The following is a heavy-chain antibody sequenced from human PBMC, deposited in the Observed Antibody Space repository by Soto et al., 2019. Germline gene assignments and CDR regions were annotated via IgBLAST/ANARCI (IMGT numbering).Heavy chain of an antibody. Sequence: EVQLVESGGGLVQPGGSLILSCAASSFTFSDYWMNWVRQAPGKGLEWVASIKYEGGEKNYVDSVKGRFIISSDNARNSLYLQMASLRAEDTAVYYCARDGVAAGLYFDNWGQGTLVTVSS. CDR3: ARDGVAAGLYFDN. CDR1: SFTFSDYW. CDR2: IKYEGGEK. V-gene: IGHV3-7*05. D-gene: IGHD6-13*01. J-gene: IGHJ4*02.